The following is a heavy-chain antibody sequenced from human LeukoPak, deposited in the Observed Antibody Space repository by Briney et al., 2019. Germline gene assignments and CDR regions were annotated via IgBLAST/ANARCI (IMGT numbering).Heavy chain of an antibody. CDR3: ARDTNWNYAFDI. CDR2: IYYSGST. Sequence: MPSETLSLTCTVSGGSISSSSYYWGWIRQPPGKGLEWIGSIYYSGSTYYNPSLKSRVTISVDTSKNQFSLKLSSVTAADTAVYYCARDTNWNYAFDIWGQGTMVTVSS. CDR1: GGSISSSSYY. D-gene: IGHD1-7*01. V-gene: IGHV4-39*07. J-gene: IGHJ3*02.